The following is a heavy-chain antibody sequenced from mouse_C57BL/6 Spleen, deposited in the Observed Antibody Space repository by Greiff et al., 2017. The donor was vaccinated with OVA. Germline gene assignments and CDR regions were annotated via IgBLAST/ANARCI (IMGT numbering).Heavy chain of an antibody. CDR1: GYTFTSYW. J-gene: IGHJ2*01. Sequence: QVQLQQPGAELVKPGASVKMSCKASGYTFTSYWITWVKQRPGQGLEWIGDIYPGSGSTNYNEKFKSKATLTVDTSSSTAYMQLSSLTSEDSAVYYGARWHYGSSPYYFDYWGQGTTLTVSS. CDR3: ARWHYGSSPYYFDY. V-gene: IGHV1-55*01. CDR2: IYPGSGST. D-gene: IGHD1-1*01.